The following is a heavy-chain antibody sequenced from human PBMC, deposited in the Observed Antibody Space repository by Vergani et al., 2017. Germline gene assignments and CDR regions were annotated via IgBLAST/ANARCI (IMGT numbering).Heavy chain of an antibody. J-gene: IGHJ2*01. CDR1: GGTFSSYA. V-gene: IGHV1-69*01. CDR3: ARDRPNIPPYCSSTSCTYRGWYFDL. Sequence: QVQLVQSGAEVKKPGSSVKVSCKASGGTFSSYAISWVRQAPGQGLEWMGGIIPIFGTANYAQKFQGRVTITADECTSTAYMELSSLRSEDTAVYYCARDRPNIPPYCSSTSCTYRGWYFDLWGRGTLVTVSS. CDR2: IIPIFGTA. D-gene: IGHD2-2*01.